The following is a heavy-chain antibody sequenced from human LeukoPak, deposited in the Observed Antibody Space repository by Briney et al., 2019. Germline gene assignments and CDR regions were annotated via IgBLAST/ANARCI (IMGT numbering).Heavy chain of an antibody. CDR1: GYTFTSYD. J-gene: IGHJ4*02. CDR3: ARCLPPLMREGFLGGGDCYY. V-gene: IGHV1-8*01. D-gene: IGHD2-21*02. CDR2: MNPNSGNT. Sequence: GASVKVSCKASGYTFTSYDINWVRQATGQGLEWMGWMNPNSGNTGYAQKFQGRVTMTRNTSISTAYMELSSLRSEDTAVYYCARCLPPLMREGFLGGGDCYYWGQGTLVTVSS.